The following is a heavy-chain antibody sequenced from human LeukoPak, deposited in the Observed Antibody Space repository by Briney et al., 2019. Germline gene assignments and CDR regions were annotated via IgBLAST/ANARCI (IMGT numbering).Heavy chain of an antibody. CDR2: ISSDGSDT. V-gene: IGHV3-30*04. Sequence: GGSLRLSCAASGFTFSTYAMHWVRQAPGKGLEWVALISSDGSDTYYADSVKGRFTVSSDNSKNTLFLQMNGLRAEDTAVFYCARGRSLDYCSSTTCYAHSGVWGQGTMVTVSS. CDR1: GFTFSTYA. D-gene: IGHD2-2*01. J-gene: IGHJ6*02. CDR3: ARGRSLDYCSSTTCYAHSGV.